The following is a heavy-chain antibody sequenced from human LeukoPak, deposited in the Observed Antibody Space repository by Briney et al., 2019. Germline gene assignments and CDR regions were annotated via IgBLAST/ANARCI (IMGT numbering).Heavy chain of an antibody. D-gene: IGHD4-17*01. CDR2: IYSGGST. Sequence: GGSLRLSCAASGFTVSSNYMSWVRQAPGKGLEWVSVIYSGGSTHYADSVKGRFTISRDNSKNTLYLQMNSLRAEDTAVYDCAKGGLPTVTTFFDYWGQGTLVTVSS. J-gene: IGHJ4*02. V-gene: IGHV3-66*01. CDR3: AKGGLPTVTTFFDY. CDR1: GFTVSSNY.